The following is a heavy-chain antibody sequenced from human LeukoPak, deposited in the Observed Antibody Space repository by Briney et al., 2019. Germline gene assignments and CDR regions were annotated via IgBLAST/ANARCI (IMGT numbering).Heavy chain of an antibody. V-gene: IGHV4-39*01. Sequence: SETLSLTCSVSGGSISSSSYYWGWFRQPPGKGLEWIGSIYYSGSTYYNPSLKSRVTISVDTSKNQFSLKLSSVTAADTAVYYCATTVGYCSGGSCYWGWGQGTLVTVSS. CDR1: GGSISSSSYY. J-gene: IGHJ4*02. CDR2: IYYSGST. CDR3: ATTVGYCSGGSCYWG. D-gene: IGHD2-15*01.